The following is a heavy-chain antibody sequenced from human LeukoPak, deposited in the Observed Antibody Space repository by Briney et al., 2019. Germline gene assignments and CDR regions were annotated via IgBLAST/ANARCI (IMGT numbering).Heavy chain of an antibody. D-gene: IGHD3-10*01. CDR3: VISMVRGVITDYYYGVDV. V-gene: IGHV3-53*01. J-gene: IGHJ6*02. Sequence: GALGPSFAASDFPVKSNYMRWVRPAPGKGLGGVSIFYSGGTTYYAHTVKGRFTISRDNSQNTLYPQMNSLRAEDPAVYYCVISMVRGVITDYYYGVDVWGQGTTVTVFS. CDR1: DFPVKSNY. CDR2: FYSGGTT.